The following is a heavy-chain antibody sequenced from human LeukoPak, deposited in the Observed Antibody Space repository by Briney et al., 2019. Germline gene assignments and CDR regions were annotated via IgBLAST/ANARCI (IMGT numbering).Heavy chain of an antibody. CDR3: ARGSSGWFDDNWFDP. J-gene: IGHJ5*02. D-gene: IGHD6-19*01. CDR1: GFTFSNYA. Sequence: GGSLRLSCAASGFTFSNYAMSWVRQAPGKGLVWVSTISGGGGSTYYADSVKGRFTISRDNSKNTLYLQMNSLRAEDTAVYYCARGSSGWFDDNWFDPWGQGTLLTVSS. CDR2: ISGGGGST. V-gene: IGHV3-23*01.